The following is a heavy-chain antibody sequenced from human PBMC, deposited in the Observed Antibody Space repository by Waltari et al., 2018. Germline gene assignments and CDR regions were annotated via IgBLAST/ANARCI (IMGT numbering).Heavy chain of an antibody. Sequence: EVQLVESGGGLVQPGGSLRLSCAASGFRLSAYGMNWVRQAPGEGLEWRSFMSSTGPTIHYADSVKGRFTVSRDNTKNALSLQMNSLRAEDTAVYYCARVWGVTTSDFWGQGTLVTVSS. CDR2: MSSTGPTI. D-gene: IGHD4-17*01. J-gene: IGHJ4*02. V-gene: IGHV3-48*03. CDR1: GFRLSAYG. CDR3: ARVWGVTTSDF.